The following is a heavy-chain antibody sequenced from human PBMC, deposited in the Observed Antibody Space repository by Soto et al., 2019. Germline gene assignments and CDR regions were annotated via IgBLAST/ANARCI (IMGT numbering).Heavy chain of an antibody. J-gene: IGHJ4*02. CDR1: GFTFDDYA. Sequence: EVQLVESGGGLVQPGRSLRLSCAASGFTFDDYAMHWVRQAPGKGLEWVSGISWNSGSIGYADSVKGRFTISRDNAKNSLYLQMNSLRAEDTALYYCAKDQGPVATPYCDYWGQGTLVTVSS. D-gene: IGHD2-15*01. CDR3: AKDQGPVATPYCDY. V-gene: IGHV3-9*01. CDR2: ISWNSGSI.